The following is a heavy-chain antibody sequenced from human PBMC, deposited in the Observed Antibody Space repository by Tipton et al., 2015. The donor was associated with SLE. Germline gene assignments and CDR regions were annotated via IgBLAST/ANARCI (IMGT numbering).Heavy chain of an antibody. D-gene: IGHD2-2*01. CDR2: IYYSGST. Sequence: TLSLTCTVSGGSISSHYWSWIRQPPGKGLEWIGDIYYSGSTNYNPSLKSRVTISVDTSKNQFSLKLSSVTAADTAVYYCARGSPLVPGLIDYWGRGTLVTVSS. CDR3: ARGSPLVPGLIDY. CDR1: GGSISSHY. J-gene: IGHJ4*02. V-gene: IGHV4-59*11.